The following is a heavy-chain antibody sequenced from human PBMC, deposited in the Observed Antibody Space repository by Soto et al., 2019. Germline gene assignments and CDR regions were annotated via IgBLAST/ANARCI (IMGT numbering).Heavy chain of an antibody. CDR2: INHSGST. V-gene: IGHV4-34*01. J-gene: IGHJ3*02. Sequence: SETLSLTCAVYGGSFSGYYWSWIRQPPGKGLEWIGEINHSGSTNYNPSLKSRVTISVDTSKNQFSLKLSSVTAADTAVYYCARAPRGITFGGVRTAAFDIWGQGTMVTVSS. D-gene: IGHD3-16*01. CDR3: ARAPRGITFGGVRTAAFDI. CDR1: GGSFSGYY.